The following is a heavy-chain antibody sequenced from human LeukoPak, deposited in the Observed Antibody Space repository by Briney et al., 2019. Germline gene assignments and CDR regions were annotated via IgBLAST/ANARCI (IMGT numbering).Heavy chain of an antibody. CDR1: GFTFSSYS. V-gene: IGHV3-21*01. CDR3: ARDWGSSRLNFDY. J-gene: IGHJ4*02. D-gene: IGHD6-6*01. CDR2: ISSSSSYI. Sequence: GGSLRLSCAASGFTFSSYSMNWDRQAPGKGMEGVSSISSSSSYIYYADSVKGRFTISRDNAKNSLYLQMNSLRAEDTAVYYCARDWGSSRLNFDYWGQGTLVTVSS.